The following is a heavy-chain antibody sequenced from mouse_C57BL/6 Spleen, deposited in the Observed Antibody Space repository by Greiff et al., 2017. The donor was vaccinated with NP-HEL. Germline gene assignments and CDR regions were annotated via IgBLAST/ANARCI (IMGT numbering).Heavy chain of an antibody. D-gene: IGHD1-1*01. Sequence: QVHVKQSGAELVRPGTSVKVSCKASGYSFTNYLIEWVKQRPGQGLEWIGVINPGSGGTNYNEKFKGKATLTADKSSSTAYMQLSSLTSEDSAVYFCARYYYGSSHYAMDYWGQGTSVTVSS. CDR2: INPGSGGT. CDR1: GYSFTNYL. V-gene: IGHV1-54*01. J-gene: IGHJ4*01. CDR3: ARYYYGSSHYAMDY.